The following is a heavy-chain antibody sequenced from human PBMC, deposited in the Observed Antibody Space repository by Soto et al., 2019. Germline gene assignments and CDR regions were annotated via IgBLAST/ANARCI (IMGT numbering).Heavy chain of an antibody. CDR1: GFTFSSYG. D-gene: IGHD6-13*01. V-gene: IGHV3-30*18. J-gene: IGHJ6*02. Sequence: QVPLVESGGGVVQPGRSLRLSCAASGFTFSSYGMHWVRQAPGKGLEWVAVISYDGSNKYYADSVKGRFTISRDNSKNTLYLQMNSLRAEDTAVYYCAKDFGSIAAAGHRYYYGMDVWGQGTTVTVSS. CDR2: ISYDGSNK. CDR3: AKDFGSIAAAGHRYYYGMDV.